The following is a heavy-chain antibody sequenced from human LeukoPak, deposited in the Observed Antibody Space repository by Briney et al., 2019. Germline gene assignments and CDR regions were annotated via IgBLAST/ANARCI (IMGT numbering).Heavy chain of an antibody. D-gene: IGHD3-10*01. CDR1: GGSISSSSYY. V-gene: IGHV4-39*01. Sequence: SETLSLTCTVSGGSISSSSYYWGWIRQPPGKGLEWIGSIYYSGSTYYNPSLKSRVTTSVDTSKNQFSLKLSSVTAADTAVYYCARHISPITMVRGVVIDYWGQGTLVTVSS. CDR2: IYYSGST. J-gene: IGHJ4*02. CDR3: ARHISPITMVRGVVIDY.